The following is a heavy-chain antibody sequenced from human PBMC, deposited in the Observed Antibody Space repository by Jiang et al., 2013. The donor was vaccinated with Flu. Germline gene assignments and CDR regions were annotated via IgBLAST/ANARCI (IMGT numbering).Heavy chain of an antibody. J-gene: IGHJ6*02. D-gene: IGHD3-10*01. CDR2: IYYSGST. Sequence: LLKPSETLSLTCTVSGGSISSYYWSWIRQPPGKGLEWIGYIYYSGSTNYNPSLKGRVTISVDTSKNQFSLKLSSVTAADTAVYYGARTPMVRGEMDVWGQGTTVTVSS. CDR1: GGSISSYY. CDR3: ARTPMVRGEMDV. V-gene: IGHV4-59*01.